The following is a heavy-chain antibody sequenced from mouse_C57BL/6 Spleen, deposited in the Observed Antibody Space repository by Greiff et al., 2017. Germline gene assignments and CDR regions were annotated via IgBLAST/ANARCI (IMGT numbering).Heavy chain of an antibody. CDR1: GYTFTSYW. CDR3: ARGDDYEEGAMDY. V-gene: IGHV1-55*01. CDR2: IYPGSGST. Sequence: QVQLQQPGAELVKPGASVKMSCKASGYTFTSYWITWVKQRPGQGLEWIGDIYPGSGSTNYNEKFKSKATLTVDTSSSTAYMQLSSLTSEDSAVYYCARGDDYEEGAMDYWGQGTSVTVSS. D-gene: IGHD2-4*01. J-gene: IGHJ4*01.